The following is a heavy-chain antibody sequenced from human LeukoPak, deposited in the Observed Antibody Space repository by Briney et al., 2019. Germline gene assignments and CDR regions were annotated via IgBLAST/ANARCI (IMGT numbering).Heavy chain of an antibody. CDR3: AKESGSYWGPRWQGAFDI. D-gene: IGHD1-26*01. CDR2: FTGSGGST. Sequence: PGGSLRLSCAASGFTFSNYAVGWVSQAPGKGLEWVSTFTGSGGSTYYADSVKGRFTISRDNSKNTLYLQMNSLRAEDTAVYYCAKESGSYWGPRWQGAFDIWGQGTMVTVSS. CDR1: GFTFSNYA. V-gene: IGHV3-23*01. J-gene: IGHJ3*02.